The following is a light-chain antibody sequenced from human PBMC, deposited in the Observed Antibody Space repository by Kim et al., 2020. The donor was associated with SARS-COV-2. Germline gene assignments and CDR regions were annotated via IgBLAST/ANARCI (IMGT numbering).Light chain of an antibody. CDR3: AAWDDGLNGWV. V-gene: IGLV1-44*01. CDR2: SNN. Sequence: QSVLTQPPSASGTPGQRVTISCSGSSSNIGSNTVNWYQQLPGTAPKPLIYSNNQRPSGVPDRFSGSKSGTSASLAISGLQSEDEADYYCAAWDDGLNGWVFGGGTQLTVL. J-gene: IGLJ3*02. CDR1: SSNIGSNT.